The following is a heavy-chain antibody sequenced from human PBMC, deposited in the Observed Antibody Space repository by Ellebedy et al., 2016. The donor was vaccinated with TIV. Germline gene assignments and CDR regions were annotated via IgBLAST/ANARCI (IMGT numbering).Heavy chain of an antibody. CDR3: ARDDALDGGYLDS. CDR2: SRGRDGRT. D-gene: IGHD3-16*01. J-gene: IGHJ4*02. CDR1: GFTFANYA. Sequence: GESLKISCAASGFTFANYAMTWVRPVPGKGLEWFSSSRGRDGRTSYTDSAKGRFTISRDNSKNTLFLQMNNLRVEDTAMYYCARDDALDGGYLDSWGQGTLVTVSS. V-gene: IGHV3-23*01.